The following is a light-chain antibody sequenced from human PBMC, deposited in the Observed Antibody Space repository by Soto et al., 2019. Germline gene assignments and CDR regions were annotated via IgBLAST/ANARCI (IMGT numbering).Light chain of an antibody. J-gene: IGKJ1*01. Sequence: EIVMTQSPATLSVSPGETATLSCRASQSVSSNLAWYQQKPGQAPRLLIYGASTRDTGIPARFSGSGSGTEFTLTISSLQPEDFATYYCLQDYNYPRTFGQGTKVEI. CDR2: GAS. V-gene: IGKV3-15*01. CDR1: QSVSSN. CDR3: LQDYNYPRT.